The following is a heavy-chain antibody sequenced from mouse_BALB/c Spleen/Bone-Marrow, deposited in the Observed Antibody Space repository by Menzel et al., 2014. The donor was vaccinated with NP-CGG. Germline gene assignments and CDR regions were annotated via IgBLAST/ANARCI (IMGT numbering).Heavy chain of an antibody. Sequence: EVKLMESGAEFVRPGALVKLSCNASGFNIKDYYMHWVKQRPEQGLEWIGWIDPENGNTIYDPKFPGKASITADTSSNTAYLQLSSLTSEDTAVYYCTRWVYYGSGYFDYWGQGTTLTVSS. J-gene: IGHJ2*01. CDR3: TRWVYYGSGYFDY. CDR1: GFNIKDYY. CDR2: IDPENGNT. D-gene: IGHD1-1*01. V-gene: IGHV14-1*02.